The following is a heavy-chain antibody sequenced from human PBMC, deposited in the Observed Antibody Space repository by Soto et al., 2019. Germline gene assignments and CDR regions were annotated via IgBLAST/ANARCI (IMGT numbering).Heavy chain of an antibody. CDR1: GFPFDDYC. CDR3: ARTPGYSGDFFDY. J-gene: IGHJ4*02. CDR2: INRHGGST. V-gene: IGHV3-20*04. D-gene: IGHD2-15*01. Sequence: EVQLVESGGGAVRPGGSLRLSCAASGFPFDDYCMSWVRQAPGKGLEWVSGINRHGGSTGYADSVKRRFTISRDNAKNSLHLHRNSLRAEDTAFYYCARTPGYSGDFFDYWGQGTLVTVSA.